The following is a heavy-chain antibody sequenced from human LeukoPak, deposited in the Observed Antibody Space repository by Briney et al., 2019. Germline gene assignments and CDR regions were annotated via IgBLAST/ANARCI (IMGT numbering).Heavy chain of an antibody. CDR1: GLTFSIHW. V-gene: IGHV3-7*01. CDR3: TRVPIQGVRVYYGMDV. CDR2: VNQDGRLI. Sequence: GGSLRLSCAASGLTFSIHWVSWVRQARGGGTGWVANVNQDGRLIYYLQSVKGRFTISRDNAKNSLHLQMNSLRVEDMAVYYCTRVPIQGVRVYYGMDVWGQGNTVTVSS. J-gene: IGHJ6*01.